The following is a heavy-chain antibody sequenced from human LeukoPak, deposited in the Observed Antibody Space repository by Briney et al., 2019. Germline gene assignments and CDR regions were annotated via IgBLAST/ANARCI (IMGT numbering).Heavy chain of an antibody. J-gene: IGHJ4*02. V-gene: IGHV7-4-1*02. CDR3: GRDPRLGIRGYTYGYIEY. D-gene: IGHD5-18*01. CDR1: GYTFSSYT. Sequence: ASVKVSCKTSGYTFSSYTITWVRQAPGQGLQWMGWINTNTGNPTYAQGFTGRYVFSLDTSVSTAYLQISGLTADDTAMYFCGRDPRLGIRGYTYGYIEYWGQGTLVTVSS. CDR2: INTNTGNP.